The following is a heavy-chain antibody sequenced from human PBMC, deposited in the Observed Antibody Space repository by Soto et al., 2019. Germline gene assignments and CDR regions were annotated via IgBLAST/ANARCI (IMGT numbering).Heavy chain of an antibody. J-gene: IGHJ6*02. D-gene: IGHD3-10*01. Sequence: ASVKVSCKASGYSFTKYNMHWVRQAPGQGLEWMGWINPNSGGTNYAQKFQGWVTMTRDTSISTAYMELSRLRSDDTAVYYCARGDYYGSGSYQYYYYGMDVWGQGTTVTVSS. CDR3: ARGDYYGSGSYQYYYYGMDV. CDR2: INPNSGGT. V-gene: IGHV1-2*04. CDR1: GYSFTKYN.